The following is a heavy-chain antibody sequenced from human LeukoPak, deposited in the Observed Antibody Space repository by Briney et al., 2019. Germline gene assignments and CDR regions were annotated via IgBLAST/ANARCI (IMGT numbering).Heavy chain of an antibody. D-gene: IGHD2-2*01. CDR2: IYYSGST. Sequence: SETLSLTCTVSGGSISSYYWSWIRQPPGKGLEWIGYIYYSGSTNYTPSLKSRVTISVDTSKNQFSLRLSSVTAADTAVYYCASYCSSTSCPHRRAFDIWGQGTMVTVSS. J-gene: IGHJ3*02. V-gene: IGHV4-59*08. CDR1: GGSISSYY. CDR3: ASYCSSTSCPHRRAFDI.